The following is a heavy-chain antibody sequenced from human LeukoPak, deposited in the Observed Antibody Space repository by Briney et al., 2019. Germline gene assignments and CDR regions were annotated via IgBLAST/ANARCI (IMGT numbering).Heavy chain of an antibody. V-gene: IGHV1-69*13. Sequence: SVTVSCTASGGTFSSYAISWVRQAPGQGLEWMGGIIPIFGTANYAQKFQGRVTITADESTSTAYMELSSLRSEDTAVYYCARDKSAGADTGSSFYYWGQGALVTVSS. CDR1: GGTFSSYA. CDR2: IIPIFGTA. J-gene: IGHJ4*02. CDR3: ARDKSAGADTGSSFYY. D-gene: IGHD3-10*01.